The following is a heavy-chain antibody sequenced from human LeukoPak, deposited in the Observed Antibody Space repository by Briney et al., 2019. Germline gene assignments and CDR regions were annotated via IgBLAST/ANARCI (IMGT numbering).Heavy chain of an antibody. Sequence: EASVKVSCKASGYTFTGYYMHWVRQAPGQGLEWMGWINPNSGGTNYAQKSQGRVTMTRDTSISTAYMELRSLRSDDTAVYYCARFEGYQLRYANWFDPWGQGTLVTVSS. CDR3: ARFEGYQLRYANWFDP. CDR1: GYTFTGYY. V-gene: IGHV1-2*02. D-gene: IGHD2-2*01. J-gene: IGHJ5*02. CDR2: INPNSGGT.